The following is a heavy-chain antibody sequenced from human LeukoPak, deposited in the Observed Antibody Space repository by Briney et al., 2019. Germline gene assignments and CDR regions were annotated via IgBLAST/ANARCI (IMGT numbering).Heavy chain of an antibody. CDR1: GFTVSSNY. V-gene: IGHV3-66*01. Sequence: TGGSLRLSCAASGFTVSSNYMSWVRQAPGKGLEWVSVIYSGGSTYYADSVKGRFTISRDNSKNTLYLQMNSLRAEDTAVYYCARDRRISVIVVVTNDAFDIWGQGTMVTVS. J-gene: IGHJ3*02. CDR3: ARDRRISVIVVVTNDAFDI. D-gene: IGHD3-22*01. CDR2: IYSGGST.